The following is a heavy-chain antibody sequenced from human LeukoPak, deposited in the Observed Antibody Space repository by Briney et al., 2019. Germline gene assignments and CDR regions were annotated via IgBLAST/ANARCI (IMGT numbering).Heavy chain of an antibody. CDR3: ARGSGDSSGWTSYLGAWFDY. Sequence: GGSPRLSCAASGFTFSSYSMNWVRQAPGKGLEWVSSISSSSSYIYYADSVKGRFTISRDNAKNTLYLQMNSLRAEDTAVYYCARGSGDSSGWTSYLGAWFDYWGQGTLVTVSS. D-gene: IGHD6-19*01. V-gene: IGHV3-21*01. CDR2: ISSSSSYI. J-gene: IGHJ4*02. CDR1: GFTFSSYS.